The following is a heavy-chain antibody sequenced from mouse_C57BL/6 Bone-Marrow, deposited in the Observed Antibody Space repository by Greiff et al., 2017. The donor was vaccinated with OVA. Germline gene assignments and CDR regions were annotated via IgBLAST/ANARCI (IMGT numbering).Heavy chain of an antibody. J-gene: IGHJ2*01. CDR2: LDPSDSYT. CDR3: AREEGSYCDY. CDR1: GYTFTSYW. V-gene: IGHV1-69*01. Sequence: QVQLKQPGAELVMPGASVKLSCKASGYTFTSYWMPWVKQRPGQGLEWIGELDPSDSYTTYNQKFKGKSTLTVDKSSSTAYMQRSSRTSEDAAVYDCAREEGSYCDYWGQGTTLTVSS.